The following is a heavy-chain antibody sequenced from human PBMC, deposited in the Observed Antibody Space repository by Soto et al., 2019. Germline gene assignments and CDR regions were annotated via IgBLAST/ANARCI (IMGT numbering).Heavy chain of an antibody. V-gene: IGHV3-53*01. CDR2: IESGGSI. D-gene: IGHD3-16*01. J-gene: IGHJ3*02. Sequence: EVQLVESGGGLIQPGGSLRLSCAASGVTVNTNYMSWVRQSPGKGLAWVSLIESGGSIYYADSVKGRFTISRDNFKNTLSLQMNSLRFEDTAVYYCASTTVWKDAFEIWGQGTLVSVSS. CDR3: ASTTVWKDAFEI. CDR1: GVTVNTNY.